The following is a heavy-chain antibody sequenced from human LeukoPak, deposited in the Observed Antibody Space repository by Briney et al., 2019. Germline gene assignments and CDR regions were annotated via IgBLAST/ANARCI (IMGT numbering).Heavy chain of an antibody. CDR2: INHSGST. CDR3: ARGLIGSNRDAFDI. D-gene: IGHD6-25*01. J-gene: IGHJ3*02. CDR1: GGSFSGYY. V-gene: IGHV4-34*01. Sequence: SETLSLTCAVYGGSFSGYYWSWIRQPPGEGLEWIGEINHSGSTNYNPSLKSRVTISVDTSKNQFSLKLSSVTAADTAVYYCARGLIGSNRDAFDIWGQGTMVTVSS.